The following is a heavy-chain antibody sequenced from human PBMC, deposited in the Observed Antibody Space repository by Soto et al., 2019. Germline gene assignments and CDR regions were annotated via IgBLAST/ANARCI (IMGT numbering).Heavy chain of an antibody. CDR2: IYYSGST. J-gene: IGHJ5*02. Sequence: SLTCTVSGGSISSSSYYWGWIRQPPGKGLEWIGSIYYSGSTYYNPSLKSRVTTSVDTSKNQFSLKLSSVTAADTAVYYCASPKIAFYNWFDPWGKGTLVTVSS. D-gene: IGHD3-3*02. CDR3: ASPKIAFYNWFDP. CDR1: GGSISSSSYY. V-gene: IGHV4-39*01.